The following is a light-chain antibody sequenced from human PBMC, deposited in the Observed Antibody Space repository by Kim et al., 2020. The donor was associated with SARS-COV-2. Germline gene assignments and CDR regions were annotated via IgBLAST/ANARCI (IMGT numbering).Light chain of an antibody. CDR3: QQLNTYPRLT. Sequence: SVGDRVTITSRASQGIGSHLAWYQQKPGKAPKLLIYAASTLQSGVPSRFSGSGSGTEFTLTISSLQPEDFATYYCQQLNTYPRLTFGGGTKVDIK. CDR2: AAS. J-gene: IGKJ4*01. V-gene: IGKV1-9*01. CDR1: QGIGSH.